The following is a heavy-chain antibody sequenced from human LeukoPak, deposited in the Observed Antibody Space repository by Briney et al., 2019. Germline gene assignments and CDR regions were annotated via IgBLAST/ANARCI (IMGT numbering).Heavy chain of an antibody. D-gene: IGHD6-6*01. J-gene: IGHJ5*02. CDR1: GGSISSGGYY. V-gene: IGHV4-39*01. CDR3: AVSAAALFDP. Sequence: SETLSLTCTVSGGSISSGGYYWGWIRQPPGKGLEWIGSIYYSGSTYYNPSLKSRVTISVDTSKNQFSLKLSSVTAADTAVYYCAVSAAALFDPWGQGTLVTVSS. CDR2: IYYSGST.